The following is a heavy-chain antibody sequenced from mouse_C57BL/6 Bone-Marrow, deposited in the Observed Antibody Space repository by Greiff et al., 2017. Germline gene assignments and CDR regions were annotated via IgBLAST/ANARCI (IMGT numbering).Heavy chain of an antibody. Sequence: EVQLQQSGPGLVKPSQSLSLTCSVTGYSITSGYYWNWIRQFPGNKLEWMGYISYDGSNNYNPSLKNRISITRDTSKNQFFLKLNSVTTEDTATXYCARTSYGSRENAMDYWGQGTSVTVSS. CDR1: GYSITSGYY. J-gene: IGHJ4*01. CDR3: ARTSYGSRENAMDY. CDR2: ISYDGSN. V-gene: IGHV3-6*01. D-gene: IGHD1-1*01.